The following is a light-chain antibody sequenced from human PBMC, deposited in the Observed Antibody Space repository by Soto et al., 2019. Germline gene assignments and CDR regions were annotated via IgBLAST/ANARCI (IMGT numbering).Light chain of an antibody. CDR1: QSVSTE. J-gene: IGKJ1*01. CDR2: GAS. Sequence: EIVMTQSPATLSVSPGERATLSCRASQSVSTELAWYQQKPGQAPRLLIFGASARATGIPARFSGSGSGTDFTLTISSLQSVHFAVYYRQQYGSSPRPFGQGNKVDSK. CDR3: QQYGSSPRP. V-gene: IGKV3-15*01.